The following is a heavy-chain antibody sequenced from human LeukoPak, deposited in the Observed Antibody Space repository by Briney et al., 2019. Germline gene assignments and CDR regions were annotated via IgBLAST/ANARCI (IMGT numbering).Heavy chain of an antibody. V-gene: IGHV3-66*01. CDR3: AREITIDY. Sequence: SGGSLRLSCAASGFTVSSSYMSWVRQAPGKGLEWVSVIYSGGSTNYADSVKGRFTISRDNSKNTLYLQMNSLRAEDTAVYYCAREITIDYWGQGTLVTVSS. J-gene: IGHJ4*02. CDR2: IYSGGST. CDR1: GFTVSSSY.